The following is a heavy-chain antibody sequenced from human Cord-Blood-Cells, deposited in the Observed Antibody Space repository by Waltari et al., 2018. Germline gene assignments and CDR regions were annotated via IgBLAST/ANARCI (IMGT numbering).Heavy chain of an antibody. CDR2: INPNSGGT. Sequence: QVQLVQSGAEVKKPGASVKVSCTASGYTFTGYYMHWVRQAPGQGLEWRGWINPNSGGTNYAQKFQGRVTMTRDTSISTAYMELSRLRSDDTAVYYCACNPYSSSWYFAFDIWGQGTMVTVSS. CDR3: ACNPYSSSWYFAFDI. D-gene: IGHD6-13*01. CDR1: GYTFTGYY. V-gene: IGHV1-2*02. J-gene: IGHJ3*02.